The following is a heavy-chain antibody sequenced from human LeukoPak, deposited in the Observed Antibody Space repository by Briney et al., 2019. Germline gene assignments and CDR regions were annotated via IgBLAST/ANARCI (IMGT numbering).Heavy chain of an antibody. V-gene: IGHV4-34*01. D-gene: IGHD2-15*01. CDR2: INHSGST. J-gene: IGHJ3*02. Sequence: KASETLSLTCAVYGGSFSGYYWSWIRQPPGKGLEWIGEINHSGSTNYNPSLKSRVTISVDTSKNQFSLKLSSVTAADTAVYYCARGRRSYNRHLVVVAARRQPLPPADAFDIWGQGTMVTVSS. CDR1: GGSFSGYY. CDR3: ARGRRSYNRHLVVVAARRQPLPPADAFDI.